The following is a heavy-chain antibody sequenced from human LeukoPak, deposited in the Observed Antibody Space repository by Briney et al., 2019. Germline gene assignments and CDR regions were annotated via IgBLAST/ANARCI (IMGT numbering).Heavy chain of an antibody. CDR1: GFTFSDYY. V-gene: IGHV3-11*01. CDR3: ARANYGSGSYYDYYYMDV. Sequence: SGGSLRLSCAASGFTFSDYYMSWIRQAPGKGLEWVSYISSSGSTIYYADSVKGRLTISRDNAKNSLYLQMNSLRAEDTAVYYCARANYGSGSYYDYYYMDVWGKGTTVTISS. D-gene: IGHD3-10*01. CDR2: ISSSGSTI. J-gene: IGHJ6*03.